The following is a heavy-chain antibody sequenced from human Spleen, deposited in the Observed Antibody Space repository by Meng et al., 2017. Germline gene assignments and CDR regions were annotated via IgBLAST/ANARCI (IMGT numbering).Heavy chain of an antibody. Sequence: ASVKVSCKPSGYNFPDYYIHWVRRAPGQGLEWMGRINPKSGDTHYAQKFQARVTMTGDTSISTAYMELSRLRSGDTAMYYCARDEDISAAGKLFGDYWGQGTLVTVSS. CDR1: GYNFPDYY. V-gene: IGHV1-2*06. J-gene: IGHJ4*02. CDR2: INPKSGDT. CDR3: ARDEDISAAGKLFGDY. D-gene: IGHD6-25*01.